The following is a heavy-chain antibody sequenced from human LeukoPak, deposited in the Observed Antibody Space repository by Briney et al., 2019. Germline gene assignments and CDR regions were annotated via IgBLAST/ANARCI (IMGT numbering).Heavy chain of an antibody. J-gene: IGHJ4*02. CDR3: ARGGYYYDTCGPFDY. V-gene: IGHV4-31*03. CDR1: GGSINSGGYY. CDR2: ISHSRST. Sequence: TLSLTCTVSGGSINSGGYYWSWIRQHPGKGLEWIGYISHSRSTSYNPSLKSRVTISVDTSNNEFSLRLTSVTAADTAVYYCARGGYYYDTCGPFDYWGQGTLVTVSS. D-gene: IGHD3-22*01.